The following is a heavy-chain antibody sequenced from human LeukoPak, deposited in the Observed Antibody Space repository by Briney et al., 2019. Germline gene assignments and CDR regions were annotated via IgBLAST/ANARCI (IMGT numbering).Heavy chain of an antibody. CDR2: ISGSGGST. CDR3: AKGLGYCSSTSCYRLVYYYGMDV. CDR1: GFTFSSYA. D-gene: IGHD2-2*02. Sequence: GGSLRLSCAASGFTFSSYAMSWVRQAPGKGLEWVSAISGSGGSTYYADSVKGRFTISRDNSKNTLHLQMNSLRAEDTAVYYCAKGLGYCSSTSCYRLVYYYGMDVWSQGTTVTVPS. V-gene: IGHV3-23*01. J-gene: IGHJ6*02.